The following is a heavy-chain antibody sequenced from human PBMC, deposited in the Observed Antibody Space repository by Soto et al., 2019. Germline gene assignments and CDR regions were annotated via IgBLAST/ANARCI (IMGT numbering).Heavy chain of an antibody. CDR1: GGSFSGYY. CDR3: ARGSEQWLREGFDY. J-gene: IGHJ4*02. CDR2: INHSGST. Sequence: SETLSLTCAVYGGSFSGYYWSWIRQPPGKGLEWIGEINHSGSTHYNPSLKSRVTISVDTSKNQFSLKLSSVTAADTAVYYCARGSEQWLREGFDYWGQGTLVTVYS. D-gene: IGHD6-19*01. V-gene: IGHV4-34*01.